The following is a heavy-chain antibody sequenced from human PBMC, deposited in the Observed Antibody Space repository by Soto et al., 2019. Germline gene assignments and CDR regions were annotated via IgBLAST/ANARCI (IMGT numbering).Heavy chain of an antibody. D-gene: IGHD2-15*01. CDR1: GGTFSSYA. V-gene: IGHV1-69*13. Sequence: SVKVSCKASGGTFSSYAISWVRQAPGQGLEWMGGIIPIFGTANYAQKFQGRVTITADESTSTAYMELSSLRSEDTAVYYCARPSRHIVVVVAATRRKNYYYYGMDVWGQGTTVTVSS. CDR3: ARPSRHIVVVVAATRRKNYYYYGMDV. CDR2: IIPIFGTA. J-gene: IGHJ6*02.